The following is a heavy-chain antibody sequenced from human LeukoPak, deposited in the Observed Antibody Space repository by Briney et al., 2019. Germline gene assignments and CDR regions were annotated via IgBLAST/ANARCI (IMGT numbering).Heavy chain of an antibody. D-gene: IGHD6-19*01. V-gene: IGHV3-21*01. CDR2: ISSSSSCI. J-gene: IGHJ4*02. CDR3: ARDTLGSSGWYVDY. Sequence: NPGGSLRLSCAASGFTFSSYSMNWVRQAPGKGLEWVSSISSSSSCIYYADSVKGRFTISRDNAKNSLYLQMNSLRAEDTAVYYCARDTLGSSGWYVDYWGQGTLVTVSS. CDR1: GFTFSSYS.